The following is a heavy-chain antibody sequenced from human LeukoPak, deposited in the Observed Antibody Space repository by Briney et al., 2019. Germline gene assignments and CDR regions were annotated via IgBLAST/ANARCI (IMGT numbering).Heavy chain of an antibody. CDR1: GFAFSNAW. D-gene: IGHD2-15*01. V-gene: IGHV3-15*05. CDR2: VKSKSDGGTV. CDR3: ATDLLDY. Sequence: PGGSLRLSCAASGFAFSNAWMTWVRQAPGKGLEWVGRVKSKSDGGTVAYAAPMRDRFTISRGDSEKTLYLQINSLKTEDTAVYYCATDLLDYWGQGTLVTVSS. J-gene: IGHJ4*02.